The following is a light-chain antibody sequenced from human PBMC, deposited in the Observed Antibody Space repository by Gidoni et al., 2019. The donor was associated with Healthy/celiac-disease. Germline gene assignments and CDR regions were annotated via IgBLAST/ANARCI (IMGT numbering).Light chain of an antibody. CDR3: QQSYRA. Sequence: DIQMTQSPSSLSASVGDRVTITCRASQSISSYLTWYQQKPGKAPKLLIYAASSLQSWVPSRFSGSGSGTDFTLTISSLQPEDFATYYCQQSYRAFGQGTKVEIK. CDR1: QSISSY. V-gene: IGKV1-39*01. CDR2: AAS. J-gene: IGKJ1*01.